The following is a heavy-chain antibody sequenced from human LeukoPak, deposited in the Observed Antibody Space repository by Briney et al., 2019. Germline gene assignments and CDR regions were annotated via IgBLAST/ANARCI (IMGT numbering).Heavy chain of an antibody. CDR1: GYSFADYW. CDR3: ARYWHCSGGRCATFDS. J-gene: IGHJ4*02. D-gene: IGHD2-15*01. V-gene: IGHV5-51*01. CDR2: IAPRNSDS. Sequence: GESLQISCKASGYSFADYWIAWVRQMPGKGLEYMGIIAPRNSDSRYSPSFQGQVTISADKSITTIYLQWTSLKASDTAMYFCARYWHCSGGRCATFDSWGQGTLVTVSS.